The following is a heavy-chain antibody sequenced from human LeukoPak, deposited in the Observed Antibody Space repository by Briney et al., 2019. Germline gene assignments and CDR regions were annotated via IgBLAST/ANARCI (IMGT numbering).Heavy chain of an antibody. CDR3: ARERMVAAAPKVFDY. J-gene: IGHJ4*02. Sequence: GASVKVSCKASGYTFTSYGISWVRQAPGQGLEWMGGIIPIFGTANYAQKFQGRVTITADESTSTAYMELSSLRSEDTAVYYCARERMVAAAPKVFDYWGQGTLVTVSS. CDR2: IIPIFGTA. D-gene: IGHD6-13*01. V-gene: IGHV1-69*13. CDR1: GYTFTSYG.